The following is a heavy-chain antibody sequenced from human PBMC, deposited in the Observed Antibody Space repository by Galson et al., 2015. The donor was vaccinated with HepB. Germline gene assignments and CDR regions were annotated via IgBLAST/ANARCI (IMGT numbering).Heavy chain of an antibody. D-gene: IGHD4-17*01. CDR3: AKLRTDFGRYGDSQYFDL. CDR1: GFTFSSYG. Sequence: LRLSCAASGFTFSSYGMHWVRQAPGKGLEWVAVISYDGSNKYYADSVKGRFTISRDNSKNTLYLQMNSLRAEDTAVYYCAKLRTDFGRYGDSQYFDLWGRGTLVTVSS. J-gene: IGHJ2*01. V-gene: IGHV3-30*18. CDR2: ISYDGSNK.